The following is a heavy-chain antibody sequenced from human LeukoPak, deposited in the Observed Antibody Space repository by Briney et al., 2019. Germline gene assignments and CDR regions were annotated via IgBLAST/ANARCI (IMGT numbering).Heavy chain of an antibody. Sequence: ASVTFSCTASGYTFTSYGISWVRQARGQGLEWMGWISAYNGNTNYAQKLQGRVTMTTATSTSTAYMELRSLRSDDTAVYYCARDRAAMVQMDYWSQGTLVTVHS. CDR1: GYTFTSYG. CDR2: ISAYNGNT. V-gene: IGHV1-18*01. CDR3: ARDRAAMVQMDY. J-gene: IGHJ4*02. D-gene: IGHD5-18*01.